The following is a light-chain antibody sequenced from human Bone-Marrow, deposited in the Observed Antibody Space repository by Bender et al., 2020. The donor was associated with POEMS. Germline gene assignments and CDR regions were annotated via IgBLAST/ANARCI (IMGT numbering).Light chain of an antibody. CDR3: TSFTGTSTWV. CDR1: ASDFGSHDY. J-gene: IGLJ3*02. V-gene: IGLV2-14*03. CDR2: DVS. Sequence: QSALTQPASMSGSPGQSITISCTGTASDFGSHDYVSWYQQHPDKAPRLIMYDVSNRPSGVSPRFSGSKSGNTASLTISGLQAEDEADYYCTSFTGTSTWVFGGGTKVTVL.